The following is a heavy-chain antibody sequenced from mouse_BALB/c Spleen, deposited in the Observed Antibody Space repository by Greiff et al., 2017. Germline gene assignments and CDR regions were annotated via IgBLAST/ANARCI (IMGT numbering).Heavy chain of an antibody. CDR1: GFSLTSYG. J-gene: IGHJ3*01. CDR2: IWAGGST. CDR3: ARPYGYDGGWFAY. D-gene: IGHD2-2*01. Sequence: VYLVESGPGLVAPSQSLSITCTVSGFSLTSYGVHWVRQPPGKGLEWLGVIWAGGSTNYNSALMSRLSISKDNSKSQVFLKMNSLQTDDTAMYYCARPYGYDGGWFAYWGQGTLVTVSA. V-gene: IGHV2-9*02.